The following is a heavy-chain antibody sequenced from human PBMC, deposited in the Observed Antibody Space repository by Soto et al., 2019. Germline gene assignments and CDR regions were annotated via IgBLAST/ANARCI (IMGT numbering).Heavy chain of an antibody. D-gene: IGHD3-10*01. CDR2: ISAYNGNT. V-gene: IGHV1-18*01. J-gene: IGHJ4*02. CDR3: SRVDPGETSPFDH. Sequence: ASVKVSCKASGYTFTSYGISWVRQAPGQGLEWMGWISAYNGNTNYAQKLQGRVTMTRDTSTSTVYMEVSSLRSEDTAVYYCSRVDPGETSPFDHWGPGTLVTVSS. CDR1: GYTFTSYG.